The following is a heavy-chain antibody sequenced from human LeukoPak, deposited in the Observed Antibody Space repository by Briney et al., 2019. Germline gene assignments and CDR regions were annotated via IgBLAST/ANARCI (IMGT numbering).Heavy chain of an antibody. CDR2: INAGNGNR. CDR1: GYTFTSYA. J-gene: IGHJ4*02. D-gene: IGHD3-10*01. V-gene: IGHV1-3*03. Sequence: ASVKVSCKASGYTFTSYAMHWVRQAPGQRLKWMGWINAGNGNRKYSQEFQGRVTITRDTSASTAYTELSSLRSEDMAVYYCARGGVVTTWGYFDYWGQGTLVTVSS. CDR3: ARGGVVTTWGYFDY.